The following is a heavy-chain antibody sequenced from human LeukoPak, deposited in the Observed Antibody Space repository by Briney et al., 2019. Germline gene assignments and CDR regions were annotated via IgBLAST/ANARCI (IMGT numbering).Heavy chain of an antibody. D-gene: IGHD2-8*01. CDR3: AAEVVLMVYAIHYYYYGMDV. Sequence: ASVKVSCKASGGTFSSYAISWVRQAPGQGLEWMGGIIPIFGTANFAQKLQGRVTITADESTSTAYMELSSLRSEDTAVYYCAAEVVLMVYAIHYYYYGMDVWGQGTTVTVSS. CDR1: GGTFSSYA. CDR2: IIPIFGTA. J-gene: IGHJ6*02. V-gene: IGHV1-69*13.